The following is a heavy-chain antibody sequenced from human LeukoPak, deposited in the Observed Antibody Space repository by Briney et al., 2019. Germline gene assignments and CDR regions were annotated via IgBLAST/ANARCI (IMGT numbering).Heavy chain of an antibody. CDR3: ARGYIPATAIRAGDAFDT. Sequence: KNGESLKISCKGSGYSFTSYWIGWVRQMPGKGLEWMGIIYPGDSDTRYSPSFQGQVTISADKSISTAYLQWSSLKASDTAMYYCARGYIPATAIRAGDAFDTWGQGTMVTVSS. V-gene: IGHV5-51*01. CDR1: GYSFTSYW. CDR2: IYPGDSDT. J-gene: IGHJ3*02. D-gene: IGHD2-2*02.